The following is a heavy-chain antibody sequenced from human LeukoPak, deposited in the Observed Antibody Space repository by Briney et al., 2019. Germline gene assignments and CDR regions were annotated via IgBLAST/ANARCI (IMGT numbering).Heavy chain of an antibody. V-gene: IGHV3-23*01. Sequence: GGSLRLSCAASGFTFSSYAMSWVRQAPGKGLEWVSAISGSGGSTHYADSVKGRFTISRDNSKNTLYLQMNSLRAEDTAVYYCAKDNDSGSYYYISSTVFDYWGQGTLVTVSS. CDR2: ISGSGGST. D-gene: IGHD1-26*01. CDR1: GFTFSSYA. CDR3: AKDNDSGSYYYISSTVFDY. J-gene: IGHJ4*02.